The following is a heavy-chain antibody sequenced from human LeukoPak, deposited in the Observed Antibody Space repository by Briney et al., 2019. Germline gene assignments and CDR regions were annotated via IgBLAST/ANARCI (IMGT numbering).Heavy chain of an antibody. V-gene: IGHV3-33*01. D-gene: IGHD3-10*01. CDR2: IWHDASHT. CDR1: GFSFSTYA. J-gene: IGHJ6*04. Sequence: GRSLRLSCAASGFSFSTYAMHWVRQAPGKGLEWVALIWHDASHTFYTDSVKGRFTISRDNSKNTVYLQMNSLGGEDTAVYYCARVLITMVRGVISYYYYGMDVWGKGTTVTVSS. CDR3: ARVLITMVRGVISYYYYGMDV.